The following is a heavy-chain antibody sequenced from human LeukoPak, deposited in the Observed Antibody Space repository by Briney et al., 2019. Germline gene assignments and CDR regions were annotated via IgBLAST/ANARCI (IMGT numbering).Heavy chain of an antibody. V-gene: IGHV1-46*01. CDR2: INPSGGST. Sequence: ASVKVSCKASGYTFTSYYMHWVRQAPGQGLEWMGIINPSGGSTSCAQKFQGRVTMTRDTSTSTVYMELSSLRSEDTAVYYCARETKPTTEFDYWGQGTLVTVSS. D-gene: IGHD1-1*01. CDR1: GYTFTSYY. J-gene: IGHJ4*02. CDR3: ARETKPTTEFDY.